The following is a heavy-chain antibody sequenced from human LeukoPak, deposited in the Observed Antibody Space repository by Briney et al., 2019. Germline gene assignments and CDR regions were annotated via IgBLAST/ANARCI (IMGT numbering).Heavy chain of an antibody. Sequence: GGSLRLSCAASGFTFSSYSTHWVRQAPGKGLEWVAIISNDGTNKYYADSVKGRFTISRDNSKNTLYLQMNSLRAEDTAVYYCARDGFYSNYGLDYWGQGTLVTVCS. D-gene: IGHD4-11*01. CDR3: ARDGFYSNYGLDY. V-gene: IGHV3-30*04. CDR1: GFTFSSYS. CDR2: ISNDGTNK. J-gene: IGHJ4*02.